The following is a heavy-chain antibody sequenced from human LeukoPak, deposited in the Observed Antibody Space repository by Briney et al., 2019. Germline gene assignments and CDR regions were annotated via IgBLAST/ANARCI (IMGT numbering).Heavy chain of an antibody. V-gene: IGHV3-20*04. CDR3: ASSWGGSYYLGFDY. J-gene: IGHJ4*02. CDR2: INWNGGST. CDR1: GFTFDDYG. D-gene: IGHD3-10*01. Sequence: PGGSLRLSCAASGFTFDDYGMRWVRQVPGKGLEWVSGINWNGGSTGYADSVKGRFTISRDNAKNSLYLQMNSLRAEDTALYYCASSWGGSYYLGFDYWGRGTLVTVPS.